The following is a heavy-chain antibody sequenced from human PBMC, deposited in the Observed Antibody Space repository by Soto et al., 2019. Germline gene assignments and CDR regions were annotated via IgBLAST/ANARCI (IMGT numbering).Heavy chain of an antibody. Sequence: QVQLQESGPGLVKPSETLSLTCTVSGGSISNHYWSWIRQPPGMGLEWIGYIYYNGNTNYNPSLKSRVTMSVDTSKNQFSLKLSSVTAADTAVYYCARSNWYSEYWGQGTLVTVSS. CDR1: GGSISNHY. CDR3: ARSNWYSEY. V-gene: IGHV4-59*11. D-gene: IGHD7-27*01. CDR2: IYYNGNT. J-gene: IGHJ4*02.